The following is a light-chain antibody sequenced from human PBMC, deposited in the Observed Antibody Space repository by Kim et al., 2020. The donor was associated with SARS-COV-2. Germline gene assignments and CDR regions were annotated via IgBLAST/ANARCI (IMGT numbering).Light chain of an antibody. CDR1: TNNVGDQG. J-gene: IGLJ3*02. Sequence: LTQPPSVSKGLRQTATLTCTGNTNNVGDQGAAWLQQHQGHPPKLLSYSDNNRPSGISERLSASRSGNTASLTITGLQPEDEADYYCSAWDSSLSAWVFGGGTKLTVL. V-gene: IGLV10-54*01. CDR3: SAWDSSLSAWV. CDR2: SDN.